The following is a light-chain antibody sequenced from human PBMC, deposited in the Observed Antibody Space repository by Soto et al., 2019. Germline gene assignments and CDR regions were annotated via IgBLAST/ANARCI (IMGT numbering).Light chain of an antibody. CDR3: CSYAGSSTYV. CDR2: EGS. Sequence: QSALTQPASASGSPGQSITISCTGTSSDVGSYNLVSWYQQHPGKAPKLMIYEGSKRPSGVSNRFSGSKSGNTASLTISGLQAEDEADYYCCSYAGSSTYVFGTAKKPTV. V-gene: IGLV2-23*01. CDR1: SSDVGSYNL. J-gene: IGLJ1*01.